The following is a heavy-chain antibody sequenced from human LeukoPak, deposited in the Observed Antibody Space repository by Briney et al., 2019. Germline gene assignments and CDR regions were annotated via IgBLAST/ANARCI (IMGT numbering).Heavy chain of an antibody. CDR1: GYTFTSYG. CDR2: VSAYNGNT. J-gene: IGHJ4*02. V-gene: IGHV1-18*01. CDR3: ARVPGLVATYYFDY. Sequence: ASVKVSCKASGYTFTSYGISWVRQAPGQGLEWMGWVSAYNGNTNYAQKLQGRVTMTTDTSISTAYLELRRLRSDDTAVYYCARVPGLVATYYFDYWGQGTLVTVSS. D-gene: IGHD5-12*01.